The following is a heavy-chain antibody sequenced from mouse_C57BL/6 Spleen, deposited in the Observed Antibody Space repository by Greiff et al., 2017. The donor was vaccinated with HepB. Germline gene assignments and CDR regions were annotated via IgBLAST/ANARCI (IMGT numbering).Heavy chain of an antibody. CDR2: IYPGSGST. CDR3: AREGSSSGTGGY. V-gene: IGHV1-55*01. CDR1: GYTFTSYW. D-gene: IGHD4-1*01. J-gene: IGHJ2*01. Sequence: QVQLQQPGAELVKPGASVKMSCKASGYTFTSYWITWVKQRPGQGLEWIGDIYPGSGSTNYNEKFKSKATLTVDTSSSTAYMQLSSLTSEDSAVYYWAREGSSSGTGGYWGQGTTLTVSS.